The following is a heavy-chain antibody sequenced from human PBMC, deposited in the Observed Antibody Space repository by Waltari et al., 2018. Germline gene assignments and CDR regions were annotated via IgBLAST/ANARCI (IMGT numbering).Heavy chain of an antibody. Sequence: EVQLMESGGGLVQPGGSLKLSCAASGFTFSGSAMHWVRQASGKGLEWVGRIRSKANSYATAYAASVKGSFTISRDDSKNTAYLQMNSLKTEDTAVYYCTRGTSYGYSSDYWGQGTLVTVSS. D-gene: IGHD5-18*01. CDR3: TRGTSYGYSSDY. CDR1: GFTFSGSA. J-gene: IGHJ4*02. CDR2: IRSKANSYAT. V-gene: IGHV3-73*01.